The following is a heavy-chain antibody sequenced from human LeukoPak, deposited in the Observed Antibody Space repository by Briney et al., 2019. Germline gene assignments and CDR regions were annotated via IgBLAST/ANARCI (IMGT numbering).Heavy chain of an antibody. Sequence: RASETLSLTCTVSGGSVSSGSYYWSWIRQPPGKGQEWIGYIYYSGSTNYNPSLKSRVTISVDTSKNQFSLKLSSVTAADTAVYYCAREVHYDFWSAPFDYWGQGTLVTVSS. J-gene: IGHJ4*02. D-gene: IGHD3-3*01. CDR1: GGSVSSGSYY. V-gene: IGHV4-61*01. CDR3: AREVHYDFWSAPFDY. CDR2: IYYSGST.